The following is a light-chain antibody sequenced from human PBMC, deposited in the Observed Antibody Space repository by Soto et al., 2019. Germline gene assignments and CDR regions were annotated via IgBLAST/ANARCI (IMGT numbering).Light chain of an antibody. CDR1: SSNIGSKS. CDR3: LAWDDSLNGNL. V-gene: IGLV1-44*01. Sequence: QSVLTQPPSASGTPGQIVTISCSGSSSNIGSKSVNWYQHVPGTAPTLLIYTDDQRPSWVPGRFSGSKSGTSASLTISGLQSEDEADYYCLAWDDSLNGNLFGTGTKVTVL. CDR2: TDD. J-gene: IGLJ1*01.